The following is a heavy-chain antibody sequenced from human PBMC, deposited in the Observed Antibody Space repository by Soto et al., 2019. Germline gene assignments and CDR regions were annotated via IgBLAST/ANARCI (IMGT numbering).Heavy chain of an antibody. CDR1: GGTISSWY. CDR3: VRLIGNSWLDS. J-gene: IGHJ5*01. Sequence: SETLSLTCTVSGGTISSWYWSWIRQPPGKGLEWIGYIYYSGSTNCNPSLKSRVTISVDTSKNQFSLQLNSVTPDDTAVYYCVRLIGNSWLDSWGQGTLVTVSS. V-gene: IGHV4-59*08. CDR2: IYYSGST.